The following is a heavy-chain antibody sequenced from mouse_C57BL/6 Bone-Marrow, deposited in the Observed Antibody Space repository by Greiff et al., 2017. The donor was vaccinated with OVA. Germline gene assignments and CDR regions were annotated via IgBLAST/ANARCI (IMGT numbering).Heavy chain of an antibody. V-gene: IGHV1-55*01. J-gene: IGHJ4*01. CDR1: GYTFTSYW. Sequence: VQLQQSGAELVKPGASVKMSCKASGYTFTSYWITWVKQRPGQGLEWIGDIYPGSGSTNYNEKFKSKATLTVDTSSSTAYMQLSSLTSEDSAVYYCARRDHPLAMDYWGQGTSVTVSS. CDR2: IYPGSGST. CDR3: ARRDHPLAMDY.